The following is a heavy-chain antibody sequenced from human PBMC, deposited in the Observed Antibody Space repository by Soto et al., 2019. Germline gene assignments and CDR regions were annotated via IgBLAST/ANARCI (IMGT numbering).Heavy chain of an antibody. CDR1: GFTFSSYG. V-gene: IGHV3-30*03. CDR3: AGSRGWYYFDY. CDR2: ISYDGSNK. Sequence: QVQLVESGGGVVQPGRSLRLSCAASGFTFSSYGMHWVRQAPGKGLEWVAVISYDGSNKYYADSVKGRFTISRDNSKNTLYLQMNSLRAEDTAVYYCAGSRGWYYFDYWGQGTLVTVSS. J-gene: IGHJ4*02. D-gene: IGHD6-19*01.